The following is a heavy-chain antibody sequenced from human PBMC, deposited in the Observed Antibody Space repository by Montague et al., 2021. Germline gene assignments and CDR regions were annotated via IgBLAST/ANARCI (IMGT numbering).Heavy chain of an antibody. V-gene: IGHV3-9*01. D-gene: IGHD2-2*01. Sequence: SLSLSWSASGFTFDDYAVHWVRQTPGKGLEWVSGISWNSGSIGYADSVKGRFTISRDNAKNSLYLQMNSLRAEDTALYYCAKDAGIVVVPARHFDYWGQGTLVTVSS. CDR3: AKDAGIVVVPARHFDY. CDR1: GFTFDDYA. CDR2: ISWNSGSI. J-gene: IGHJ4*02.